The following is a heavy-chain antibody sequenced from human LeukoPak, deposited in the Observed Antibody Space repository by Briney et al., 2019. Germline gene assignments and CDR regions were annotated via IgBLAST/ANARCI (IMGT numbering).Heavy chain of an antibody. CDR1: GFTFSTYS. V-gene: IGHV3-7*01. D-gene: IGHD3-10*01. J-gene: IGHJ4*02. CDR3: ARAGYYRFDY. CDR2: IMQDGSET. Sequence: GGSLRLSCAASGFTFSTYSMSWVRQAPGKGLAWVANIMQDGSETYYADSVKGRFTISRDNAKNTLYLQMNSLRAEDTAVYYCARAGYYRFDYWGQGSLVTVSS.